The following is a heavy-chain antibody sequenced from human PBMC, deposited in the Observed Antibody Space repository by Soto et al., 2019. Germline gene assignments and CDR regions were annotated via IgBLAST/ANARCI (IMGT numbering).Heavy chain of an antibody. J-gene: IGHJ5*02. CDR3: ARRVYDYILGNPTGYNWFDP. D-gene: IGHD3-16*01. CDR2: IYYSGCT. Sequence: QVQLQASGPGLVKPSQTLSLTCTVSGGSISSGGYYWSWIRQHPGKGLEWIGYIYYSGCTYYNPSLKSRVTTSVDTSKNQFSLKLSSVTAADTAVYYCARRVYDYILGNPTGYNWFDPWGQGTLVTVSS. CDR1: GGSISSGGYY. V-gene: IGHV4-31*03.